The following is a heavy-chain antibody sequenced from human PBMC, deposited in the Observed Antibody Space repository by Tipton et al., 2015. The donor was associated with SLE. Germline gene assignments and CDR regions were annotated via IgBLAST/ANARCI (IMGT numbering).Heavy chain of an antibody. CDR1: GGSFSGYY. CDR2: INHSGST. V-gene: IGHV4-34*01. CDR3: ARGRPSDYIWVYSGWVSDY. J-gene: IGHJ4*02. D-gene: IGHD3-16*01. Sequence: TLSLTCAVYGGSFSGYYWSWIRQPPGKGLEWIGEINHSGSTNYNPSLESRVTISADTSKNQFSLKLSSVTAADTALYYCARGRPSDYIWVYSGWVSDYWGQGTLVTVSS.